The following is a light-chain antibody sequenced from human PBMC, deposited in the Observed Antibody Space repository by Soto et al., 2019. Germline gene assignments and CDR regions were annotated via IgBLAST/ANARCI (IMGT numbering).Light chain of an antibody. Sequence: TVGDRVTITCRASQSISSWLAWYQQKPGKAPKLLIYDASSLESGVPSRFSGSGSGTEFTLTISSLQPDDFATYYCQQYNSYSYTFGQGSRLEIK. CDR3: QQYNSYSYT. CDR1: QSISSW. J-gene: IGKJ5*01. V-gene: IGKV1-5*01. CDR2: DAS.